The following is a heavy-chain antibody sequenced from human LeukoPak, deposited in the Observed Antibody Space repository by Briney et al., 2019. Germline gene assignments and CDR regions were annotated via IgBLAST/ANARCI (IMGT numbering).Heavy chain of an antibody. CDR2: IYHSGST. J-gene: IGHJ4*02. V-gene: IGHV4-4*02. Sequence: PSGTLSLTCAVTGASISSSNWWSWVRQPPGKGLEWIGEIYHSGSTNYNPSLKSRATISVDTSKNQFSLKLSSVTAADTAMYYCSRGGRYQLLYQFDYWGQGTLVTVSS. CDR1: GASISSSNW. CDR3: SRGGRYQLLYQFDY. D-gene: IGHD2-2*02.